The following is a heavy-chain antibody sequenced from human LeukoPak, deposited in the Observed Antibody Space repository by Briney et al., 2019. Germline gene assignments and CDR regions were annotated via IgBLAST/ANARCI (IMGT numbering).Heavy chain of an antibody. J-gene: IGHJ4*02. D-gene: IGHD5-18*01. CDR2: INHSGST. V-gene: IGHV4-34*01. CDR1: GGSFSGYY. CDR3: ARHKGHSYGFGAWYGGAYFDY. Sequence: PSETLSLTCAVYGGSFSGYYWSWIRQPPGKGLEWIGEINHSGSTNYNPSLKSRVTISVDTSKNQFSLKLSSVTAADTAVYYCARHKGHSYGFGAWYGGAYFDYWGQGTLVTVSS.